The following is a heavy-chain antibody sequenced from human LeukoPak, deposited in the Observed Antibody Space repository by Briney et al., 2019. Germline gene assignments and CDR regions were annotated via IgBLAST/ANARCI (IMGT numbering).Heavy chain of an antibody. D-gene: IGHD6-6*01. J-gene: IGHJ4*02. Sequence: ASVKVSCKASGYTFTNYYMHWVRQAPGQGLEWMGIINPSGGSTSSAQKFQGRVTMTRDTSTSTFYMELSSLRSEDTAVYYCARDHRDGSSSRGYYFDYWGQGTLVTVSS. CDR3: ARDHRDGSSSRGYYFDY. CDR2: INPSGGST. CDR1: GYTFTNYY. V-gene: IGHV1-46*01.